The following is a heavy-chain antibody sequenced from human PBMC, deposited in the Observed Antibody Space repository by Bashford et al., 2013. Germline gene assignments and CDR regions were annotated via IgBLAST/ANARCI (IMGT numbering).Heavy chain of an antibody. Sequence: ASVKVSCKASGYTFTNYGISWVRQAPGQGLEWMGWISAYNGNTNFAQKLQGRVTMTTDTSTSTAYMELRSLRSDDTAVYYCARNDYYDSGGPDSFDIVGPRDKWSPSPQ. J-gene: IGHJ3*02. CDR3: ARNDYYDSGGPDSFDI. D-gene: IGHD3-22*01. V-gene: IGHV1-18*01. CDR1: GYTFTNYG. CDR2: ISAYNGNT.